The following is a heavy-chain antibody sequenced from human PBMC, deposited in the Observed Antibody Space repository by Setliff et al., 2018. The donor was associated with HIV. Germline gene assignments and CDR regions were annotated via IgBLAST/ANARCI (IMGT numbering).Heavy chain of an antibody. D-gene: IGHD2-15*01. Sequence: ASVKVSCKAFGYTFSTNAIHWVLQAPGQRLEWMGYINAGDDNTRYSEKFQGRVTITRDTSANTAYMELSSLRSEDTAVYYCARGSCSGCYLSDYWGLGTLVTVSS. V-gene: IGHV1-3*01. J-gene: IGHJ4*02. CDR3: ARGSCSGCYLSDY. CDR1: GYTFSTNA. CDR2: INAGDDNT.